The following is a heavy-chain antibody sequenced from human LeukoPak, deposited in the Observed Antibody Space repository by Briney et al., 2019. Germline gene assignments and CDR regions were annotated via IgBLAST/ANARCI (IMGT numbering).Heavy chain of an antibody. Sequence: SETLSLTCTVSGGSISSYYWSWIRQPAGKGLEWIGRIYTSGSTNYNPSLKSRVTMSVDTSKNQFSLKLSSVTAADTAVYYCAGKPYYYDMSVYYSVRWFAPGGKETLVT. D-gene: IGHD3-22*01. CDR3: AGKPYYYDMSVYYSVRWFAP. CDR1: GGSISSYY. J-gene: IGHJ5*02. V-gene: IGHV4-4*07. CDR2: IYTSGST.